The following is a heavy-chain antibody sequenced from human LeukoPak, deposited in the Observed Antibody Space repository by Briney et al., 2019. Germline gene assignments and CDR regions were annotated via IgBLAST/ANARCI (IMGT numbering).Heavy chain of an antibody. V-gene: IGHV3-11*04. CDR3: ASDSSGSYSQHYFDY. Sequence: GGSLRLSRAAAGFTFSDYYMSWVRQAPGKGLEWVSYISSSGSTIYYADSVKGRFTISRDNAKNSLYLQMNSLRAEDTAVYYCASDSSGSYSQHYFDYWGQGTLVTVSS. CDR1: GFTFSDYY. CDR2: ISSSGSTI. J-gene: IGHJ4*02. D-gene: IGHD3-22*01.